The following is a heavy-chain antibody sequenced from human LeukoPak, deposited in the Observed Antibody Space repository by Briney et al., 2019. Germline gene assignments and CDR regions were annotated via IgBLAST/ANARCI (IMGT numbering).Heavy chain of an antibody. CDR2: IYHNGGA. V-gene: IGHV4-38-2*02. CDR3: ARDPRWLTPDCTSTSCYENYFDP. D-gene: IGHD2-2*01. J-gene: IGHJ5*02. CDR1: GYSINNGYQ. Sequence: KASETLSLTCAVSGYSINNGYQWARIRQSPGRGLEWIGSIYHNGGAHYNPSLRSRVVISVDTSNNQFSLRLSSVTVADTAVYYCARDPRWLTPDCTSTSCYENYFDPWGQGTLVTVSS.